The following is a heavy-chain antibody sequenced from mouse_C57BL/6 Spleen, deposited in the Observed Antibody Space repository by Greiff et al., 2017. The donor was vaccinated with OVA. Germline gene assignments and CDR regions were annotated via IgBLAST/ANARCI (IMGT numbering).Heavy chain of an antibody. D-gene: IGHD3-2*02. CDR2: INPSTGGT. CDR1: GYSFTGYY. CDR3: ARKTAQAHYCDY. Sequence: VQLQQSGPELVKPGASVKISCKASGYSFTGYYMNWVKQSPEKSLEWIGEINPSTGGTTYNQKFRAKATLTVDKSSSTAYMQLKSLTSEDSAVYYCARKTAQAHYCDYWGQGTTLTVSS. J-gene: IGHJ2*01. V-gene: IGHV1-42*01.